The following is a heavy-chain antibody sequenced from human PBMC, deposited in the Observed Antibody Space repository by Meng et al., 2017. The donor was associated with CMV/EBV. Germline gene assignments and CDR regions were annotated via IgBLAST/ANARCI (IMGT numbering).Heavy chain of an antibody. V-gene: IGHV1-18*01. CDR1: GGTFSSYG. J-gene: IGHJ5*02. CDR3: ARNYYGSGSWFDP. CDR2: ISAYNGNT. D-gene: IGHD3-10*01. Sequence: VQLVPAGAEVKKPGSSVKVSCKASGGTFSSYGISWVRQAPGQGLEWMGWISAYNGNTNYAQKLQDRVTMTTDTSTSTAYMELRSLRSDDTAVYYCARNYYGSGSWFDPWGQGTLVTVSS.